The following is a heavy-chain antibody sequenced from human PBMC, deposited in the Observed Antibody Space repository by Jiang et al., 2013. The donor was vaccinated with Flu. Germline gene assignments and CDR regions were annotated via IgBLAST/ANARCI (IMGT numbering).Heavy chain of an antibody. CDR2: IHRGGTT. V-gene: IGHV4-30-2*01. J-gene: IGHJ4*01. Sequence: SGLVKPSETLSLTCGVSGASIRRGDFSWSWIRQPPGKGLEWIGSIHRGGTTFYTPSLGTRVTVSMDRSENHFSLGLQSLTAADTAMYYCARASPGDPYFDVWGPGVLVTVSS. CDR3: ARASPGDPYFDV. CDR1: GASIRRGDFS. D-gene: IGHD1-14*01.